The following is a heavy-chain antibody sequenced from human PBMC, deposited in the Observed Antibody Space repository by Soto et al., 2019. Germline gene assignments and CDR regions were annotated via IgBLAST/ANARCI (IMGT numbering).Heavy chain of an antibody. CDR2: ISYDGSNK. Sequence: PGGSLRLSCAASGFTFSSYAMHWVRQAPGKGLEWVAVISYDGSNKYYADSVKGRFTISRDNSKNTLYLQMNSLRAEDTAVYYCATSEPYCGGDCYSGPHVCWGQGTLVTVSS. J-gene: IGHJ4*02. CDR3: ATSEPYCGGDCYSGPHVC. CDR1: GFTFSSYA. D-gene: IGHD2-21*02. V-gene: IGHV3-30-3*01.